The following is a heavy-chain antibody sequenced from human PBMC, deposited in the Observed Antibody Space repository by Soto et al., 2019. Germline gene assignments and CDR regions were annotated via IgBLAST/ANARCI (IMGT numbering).Heavy chain of an antibody. CDR1: GGTFSSYT. V-gene: IGHV1-69*02. Sequence: ASVKVSCKASGGTFSSYTISWVRQAPGQGLEWMGRIIPILGIANYAQKFQGRVTITADKSTSTAYMELSSLRSEDMAVYYCARSVNYYDSSGYYYDYWGQGTLVTVSS. D-gene: IGHD3-22*01. CDR3: ARSVNYYDSSGYYYDY. J-gene: IGHJ4*02. CDR2: IIPILGIA.